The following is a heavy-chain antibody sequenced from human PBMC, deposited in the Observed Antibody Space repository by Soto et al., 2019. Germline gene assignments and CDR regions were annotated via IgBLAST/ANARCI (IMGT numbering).Heavy chain of an antibody. CDR3: AKDSGYDSSGRRGYYFDY. CDR2: ISWHTASI. Sequence: QPGGSLRLSCAASGFTFEDYAMHWVRQAPGKGLEWVSGISWHTASIGYADSVKGRFTISRDNAKNSLYLQMNSLRAEDTALYYCAKDSGYDSSGRRGYYFDYCGQGT. D-gene: IGHD3-22*01. CDR1: GFTFEDYA. V-gene: IGHV3-9*01. J-gene: IGHJ4*02.